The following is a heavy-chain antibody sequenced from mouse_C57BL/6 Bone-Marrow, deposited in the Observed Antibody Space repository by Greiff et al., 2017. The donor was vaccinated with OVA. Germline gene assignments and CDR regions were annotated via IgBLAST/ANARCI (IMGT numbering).Heavy chain of an antibody. CDR2: ISGGGGNT. Sequence: DVMLVESGGGLVKPGGSLKLSCAASGFTFSSYTMSWVRQTPEKRLEWVATISGGGGNTYYPDSVKGRFTISRDNAKNTLYLQMSSLRSEDTALYYCARDTTVVARGFAYWGQGTLVTVSA. CDR1: GFTFSSYT. D-gene: IGHD1-1*01. CDR3: ARDTTVVARGFAY. J-gene: IGHJ3*01. V-gene: IGHV5-9*01.